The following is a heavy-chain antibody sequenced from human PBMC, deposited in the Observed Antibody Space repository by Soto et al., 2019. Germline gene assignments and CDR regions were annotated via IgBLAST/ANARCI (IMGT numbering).Heavy chain of an antibody. J-gene: IGHJ3*02. CDR1: GDSVSSNSAP. CDR2: TYYRSKWYN. V-gene: IGHV6-1*01. D-gene: IGHD3-16*01. Sequence: SQXLALTCPISGDSVSSNSAPWNWSRQSPSRGLEWLGRTYYRSKWYNDYAVSVKSRITINPDTSKNQFSLQLNPVTPEDTAVYYCARDGGSSAFDIWGQGTMVTVS. CDR3: ARDGGSSAFDI.